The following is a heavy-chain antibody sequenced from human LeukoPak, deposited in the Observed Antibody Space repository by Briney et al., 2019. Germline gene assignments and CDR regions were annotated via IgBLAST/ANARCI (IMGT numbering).Heavy chain of an antibody. D-gene: IGHD5-24*01. CDR3: ARVLPSDGYNTIEADY. J-gene: IGHJ4*02. Sequence: ASVRVSCKASGYTFTSYYMHWVRQAPGQGLEWMGIINPSGGSTSYAQKFQGRVTMTRDTSTSTVYMELSSLRSEDTAVYYCARVLPSDGYNTIEADYWGQGTLVTVSS. CDR1: GYTFTSYY. CDR2: INPSGGST. V-gene: IGHV1-46*01.